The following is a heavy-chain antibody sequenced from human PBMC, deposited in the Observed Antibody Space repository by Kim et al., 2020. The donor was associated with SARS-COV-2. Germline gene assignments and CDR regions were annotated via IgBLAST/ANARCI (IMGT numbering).Heavy chain of an antibody. D-gene: IGHD3-22*01. V-gene: IGHV3-33*01. CDR3: AGDDYDSSGYDWFDP. J-gene: IGHJ5*02. CDR2: IWYDGSNK. Sequence: GGSLRLSCAASGFTFSSYGMHWVRQAPGKGLEWVAVIWYDGSNKYYADSVKGRFTISRDNSKNTLYLQMNSLRAEDTAVYYCAGDDYDSSGYDWFDPWGQGTLVTVSS. CDR1: GFTFSSYG.